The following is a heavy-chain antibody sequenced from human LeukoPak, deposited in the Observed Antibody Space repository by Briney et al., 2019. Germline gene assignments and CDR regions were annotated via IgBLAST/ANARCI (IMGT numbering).Heavy chain of an antibody. CDR2: ISSSGSTI. J-gene: IGHJ3*02. Sequence: GGSLRLSCAASGFTFSSYEMNWVRQAPGKGLEWVSYISSSGSTIYYADSVKGRFTISRDNAKNSLYLQMNSLRAEDTAVYCCARASRADAFHIWGQGTMDTVSS. V-gene: IGHV3-48*03. CDR3: ARASRADAFHI. CDR1: GFTFSSYE.